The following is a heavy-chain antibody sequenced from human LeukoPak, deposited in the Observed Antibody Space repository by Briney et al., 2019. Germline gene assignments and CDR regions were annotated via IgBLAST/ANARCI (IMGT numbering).Heavy chain of an antibody. D-gene: IGHD3-3*01. Sequence: KTSETLSLTCTVSGGSISSYYWSWIRQPPGKGLEWIGYIYYSGSTNYNPSLKSRVTISVDTSKNQFSLKLSSVTAADTAVYYCARDRRYDFWSGYYPRYYYYYMDVWGKGTTVTVSS. J-gene: IGHJ6*03. V-gene: IGHV4-59*12. CDR3: ARDRRYDFWSGYYPRYYYYYMDV. CDR1: GGSISSYY. CDR2: IYYSGST.